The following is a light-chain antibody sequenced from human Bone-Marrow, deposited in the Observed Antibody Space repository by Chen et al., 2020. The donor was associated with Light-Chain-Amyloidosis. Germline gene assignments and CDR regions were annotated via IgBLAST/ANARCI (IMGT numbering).Light chain of an antibody. CDR3: QVWDSTTVV. V-gene: IGLV3-1*01. CDR1: KLGEKY. J-gene: IGLJ2*01. CDR2: QDT. Sequence: SYELTQPPSVSVSPGQTARITCSGDKLGEKYTCWYQQKPGQSPLLVVYQDTKRPSGIPERFSGANAGNTATLTISGTQAMDEADYYCQVWDSTTVVFGGGTKVTVL.